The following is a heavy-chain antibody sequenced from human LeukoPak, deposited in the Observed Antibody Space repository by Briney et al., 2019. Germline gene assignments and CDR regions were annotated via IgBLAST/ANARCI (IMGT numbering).Heavy chain of an antibody. CDR1: GFTFSSYA. Sequence: GGSLRLSCAASGFTFSSYAMSWVRQAPGKGLEWVANIKQDGSEKYYVDSVKGRFTISRDSAKNSLYLQMNSLRAEDTAVYYCARGSCSTTSCLEVYWGQGTLVTVSS. CDR3: ARGSCSTTSCLEVY. D-gene: IGHD2-2*01. CDR2: IKQDGSEK. J-gene: IGHJ4*02. V-gene: IGHV3-7*01.